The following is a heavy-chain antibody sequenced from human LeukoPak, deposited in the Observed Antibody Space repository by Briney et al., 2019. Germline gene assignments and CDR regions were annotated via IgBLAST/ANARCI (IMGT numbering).Heavy chain of an antibody. CDR3: ARDGYYYDGTFEY. Sequence: PSETLSLTCAVSGYSISSGYFWAWIRQAPGKGPEWIGSISHSGSSYSNPSLKSRVIVSVDTSNNQFSLRLTSVTAADTATYYCARDGYYYDGTFEYWGQGIRVAVSS. CDR1: GYSISSGYF. V-gene: IGHV4-38-2*02. J-gene: IGHJ4*02. CDR2: ISHSGSS. D-gene: IGHD3-22*01.